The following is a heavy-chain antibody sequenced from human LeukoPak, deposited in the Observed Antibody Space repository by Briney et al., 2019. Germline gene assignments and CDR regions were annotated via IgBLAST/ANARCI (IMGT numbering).Heavy chain of an antibody. V-gene: IGHV4-4*07. CDR1: GGSINNYY. D-gene: IGHD3-10*01. CDR3: ARSGSGSYYPDAFDI. J-gene: IGHJ3*02. CDR2: IYSSGST. Sequence: SETLSLTCTVSGGSINNYYWSWIRQPAGKGLEWIGLIYSSGSTSYNPSLKSRVTMSVDTSKKQFSLRLSSVTAADTAVYYCARSGSGSYYPDAFDIWGQGTTVTVSS.